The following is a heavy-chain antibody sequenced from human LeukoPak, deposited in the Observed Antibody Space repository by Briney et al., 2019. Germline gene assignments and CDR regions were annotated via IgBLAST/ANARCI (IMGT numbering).Heavy chain of an antibody. CDR2: ISGSGGST. J-gene: IGHJ5*02. CDR1: GFTFGGYG. CDR3: AKAGGGLWLGALFP. V-gene: IGHV3-23*01. D-gene: IGHD3-10*01. Sequence: PGGSLRLSCTASGFTFGGYGMSWVRQAPGKGLEWVSAISGSGGSTYYADSVKGRFTISRDNSKNTLYLQMNSLRAEDTAVYNCAKAGGGLWLGALFPWGHGALVTVSS.